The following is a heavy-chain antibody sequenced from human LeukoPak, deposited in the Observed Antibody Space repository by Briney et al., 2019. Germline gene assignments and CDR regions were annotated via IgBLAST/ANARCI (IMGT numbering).Heavy chain of an antibody. D-gene: IGHD2-2*01. J-gene: IGHJ4*02. CDR2: INPNSGGT. V-gene: IGHV1-2*02. Sequence: ASMKVSCKASGYSFISYYIRWVRQAPGQGLTWMGWINPNSGGTNYAQNFQGRVTLTRDTTISTAYMELSRLRSDDTAVYYCVKSSEWYLEYWGQGTLVTVSS. CDR1: GYSFISYY. CDR3: VKSSEWYLEY.